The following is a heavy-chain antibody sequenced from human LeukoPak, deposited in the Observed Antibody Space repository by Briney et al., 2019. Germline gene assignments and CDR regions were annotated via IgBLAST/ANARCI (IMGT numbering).Heavy chain of an antibody. CDR1: GYTFTGYY. V-gene: IGHV1-2*02. J-gene: IGHJ6*03. CDR3: ARAGVGATNYYYYYMDV. D-gene: IGHD1-26*01. Sequence: ASVKVSCKASGYTFTGYYMHWARQAPGQGLEWMGWINPNSGGTNYAQKFQGRVTMTRDTSISTAYMELSRLRSDDTAVYYCARAGVGATNYYYYYMDVWGKGTTVTVSS. CDR2: INPNSGGT.